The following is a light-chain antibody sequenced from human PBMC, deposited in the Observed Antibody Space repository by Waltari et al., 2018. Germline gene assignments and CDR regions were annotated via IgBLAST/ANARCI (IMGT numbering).Light chain of an antibody. Sequence: DIQMTHSPSSLSASVGARVTITCLPSQSISGYLNWYQQKPGKAPKVLIYATSSLQSGVPSRFSGSGSGTDFTLTITSLQPEDFATYYCQQSYRTPPLTFGGGTKVEIK. CDR2: ATS. CDR1: QSISGY. CDR3: QQSYRTPPLT. V-gene: IGKV1-39*01. J-gene: IGKJ4*01.